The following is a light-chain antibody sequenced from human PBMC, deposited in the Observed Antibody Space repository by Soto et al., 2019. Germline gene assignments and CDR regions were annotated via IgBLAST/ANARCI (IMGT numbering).Light chain of an antibody. CDR3: QQYNNWPPLT. CDR2: GAS. CDR1: QSVSSN. Sequence: EIVMTQSPATLSVSPGERATLSCRASQSVSSNLAWYQQKPGPAPRPPIYGASTRATGIPAMFSGSGFRTEFTLTISSLHSEDFAVYYCQQYNNWPPLTFGGGTKGEIK. V-gene: IGKV3-15*01. J-gene: IGKJ4*01.